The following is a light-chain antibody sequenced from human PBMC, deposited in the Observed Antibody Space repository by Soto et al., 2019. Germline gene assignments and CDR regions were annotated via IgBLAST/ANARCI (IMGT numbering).Light chain of an antibody. CDR3: QQYNSSPT. V-gene: IGKV1-5*03. J-gene: IGKJ1*01. CDR2: KAS. CDR1: QSISSW. Sequence: DIQMTQSPSTLSASVGDRVTITCRASQSISSWLAWYQQKPGKAPKLLIYKASSLESGVPSRFSGSGSGTEFTLTISSLQPDGFATYYCQQYNSSPTFGQGTKVEIK.